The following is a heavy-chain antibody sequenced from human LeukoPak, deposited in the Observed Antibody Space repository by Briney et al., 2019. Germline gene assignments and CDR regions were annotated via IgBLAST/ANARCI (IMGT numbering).Heavy chain of an antibody. CDR1: GVTVSSNY. CDR2: IYSGGST. V-gene: IGHV3-66*01. J-gene: IGHJ4*02. Sequence: SGGSLRLSCAASGVTVSSNYMSWVRQAPGKGLEWVSVIYSGGSTYYADSVKGRFTISRDNSKNTLYLQMNSLRAEDTAVYYCARVSIAAAVDYWGQGTLVTVSS. D-gene: IGHD6-13*01. CDR3: ARVSIAAAVDY.